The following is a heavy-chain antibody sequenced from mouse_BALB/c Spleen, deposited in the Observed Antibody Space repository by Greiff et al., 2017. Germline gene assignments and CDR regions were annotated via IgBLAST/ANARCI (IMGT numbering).Heavy chain of an antibody. CDR3: ARGDFKEFAY. CDR1: GFTFSSYA. Sequence: EVKLMESGGGLVKPGGSLKLSCAASGFTFSSYAMSWVRQTPEKRLEWVASISSGGSTYYPDSVKGRFTISRDNARNILYLQMSSLRSEDTAMYYCARGDFKEFAYWGQGTLVTVSA. J-gene: IGHJ3*01. CDR2: ISSGGST. V-gene: IGHV5-6-5*01.